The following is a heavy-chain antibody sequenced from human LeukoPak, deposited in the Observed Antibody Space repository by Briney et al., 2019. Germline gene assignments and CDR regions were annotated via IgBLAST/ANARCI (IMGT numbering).Heavy chain of an antibody. CDR2: ISSSSSTI. D-gene: IGHD2-15*01. Sequence: GGSLRLSCAASGFTFSSYSMNWVRQAPGKGLEWVSYISSSSSTIYYADSVKGRFTISRDNSKNTLYLQMNSLRAEDTAVYYCAKDNWRYCSGGSCYVHWGQGTLVTVSS. CDR3: AKDNWRYCSGGSCYVH. V-gene: IGHV3-48*01. J-gene: IGHJ4*02. CDR1: GFTFSSYS.